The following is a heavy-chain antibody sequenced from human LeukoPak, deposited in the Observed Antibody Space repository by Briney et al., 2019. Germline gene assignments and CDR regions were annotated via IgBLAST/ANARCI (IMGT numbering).Heavy chain of an antibody. J-gene: IGHJ4*02. CDR3: TTAPQLLGAQTP. D-gene: IGHD1-26*01. Sequence: PGGSLRLSCAASGFTFSNAWMSWVRQAPGKGLEWVGRVKSRADGGTADYGAPVKGRFTISRDDSKNMLYLQMNSLKTEDTAVYYCTTAPQLLGAQTPWGQGTLVTVSS. V-gene: IGHV3-15*01. CDR2: VKSRADGGTA. CDR1: GFTFSNAW.